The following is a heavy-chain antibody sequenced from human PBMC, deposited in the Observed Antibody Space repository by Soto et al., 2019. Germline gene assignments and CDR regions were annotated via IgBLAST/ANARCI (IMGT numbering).Heavy chain of an antibody. Sequence: GGSLRLSCAASRFTFSTYEMHWVRQAPGKGLEWVSCISSSGSSVYYADSVKGRFTISRDNSRNSLYLQMNSLRDEDTALYYCVRYCSSTLCNGVATRTFDYWGQGALVTVS. CDR3: VRYCSSTLCNGVATRTFDY. D-gene: IGHD5-12*01. V-gene: IGHV3-48*03. J-gene: IGHJ4*02. CDR2: ISSSGSSV. CDR1: RFTFSTYE.